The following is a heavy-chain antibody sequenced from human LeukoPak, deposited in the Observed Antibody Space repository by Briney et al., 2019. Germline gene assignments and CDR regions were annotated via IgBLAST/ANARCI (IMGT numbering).Heavy chain of an antibody. Sequence: GGSLRLSCGASGFIFSNAWMNWVRQAPGKGLEWVASVNVDGRETHYVDSVRGRFTISRDNARNSLYLQMNSLTDDDTAVYMCATDWGYSSFDIWGQGTMVTVSS. D-gene: IGHD5-18*01. V-gene: IGHV3-7*01. CDR2: VNVDGRET. CDR3: ATDWGYSSFDI. J-gene: IGHJ3*02. CDR1: GFIFSNAW.